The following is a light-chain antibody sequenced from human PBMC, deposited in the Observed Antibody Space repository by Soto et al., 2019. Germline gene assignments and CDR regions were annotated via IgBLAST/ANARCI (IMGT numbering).Light chain of an antibody. Sequence: EIVLTQSPGTLSLSPGETATLSCRASQTVNSDYLAWFQQRPGQAPRLLIFATSRRATDIPDRFSGSGSGTDFTLAIRRLEPEDFATYYCQQSFTVPLTFGQGTRLEIK. J-gene: IGKJ5*01. CDR1: QTVNSDY. V-gene: IGKV3-20*01. CDR3: QQSFTVPLT. CDR2: ATS.